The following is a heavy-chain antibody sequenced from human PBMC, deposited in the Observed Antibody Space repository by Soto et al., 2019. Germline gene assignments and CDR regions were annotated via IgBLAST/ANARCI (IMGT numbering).Heavy chain of an antibody. CDR2: ISLDGSNK. D-gene: IGHD3-10*01. Sequence: QVQLVESGGGLVKLGRSRGLSCAPPGLPFRSNGMHWAPRAQGKGLGGGAVISLDGSNKYYADSVKGRFTISRDNSKNTLYLQMNSLRAEDTAVYYCAKDSYYGSGSYAEYYYYYMDVWGKGTTVTVSS. J-gene: IGHJ6*03. V-gene: IGHV3-30*18. CDR3: AKDSYYGSGSYAEYYYYYMDV. CDR1: GLPFRSNG.